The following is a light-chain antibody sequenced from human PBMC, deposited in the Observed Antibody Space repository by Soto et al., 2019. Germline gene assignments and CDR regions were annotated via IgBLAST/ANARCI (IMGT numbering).Light chain of an antibody. Sequence: QSVLTQPASVSGSPGQSITISCTGTSSEVGGYNYVSWYQHHPGKAPKLMIYDVSTRPSAVSNRFSASKSGNTASLTISGLQAEDEADYYCSSYTSSSTLVFGGGTKLTVL. CDR2: DVS. CDR1: SSEVGGYNY. J-gene: IGLJ2*01. V-gene: IGLV2-14*03. CDR3: SSYTSSSTLV.